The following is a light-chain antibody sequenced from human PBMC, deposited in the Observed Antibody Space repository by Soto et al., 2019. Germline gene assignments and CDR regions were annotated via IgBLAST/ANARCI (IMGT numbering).Light chain of an antibody. CDR1: QSVDTM. J-gene: IGKJ2*01. V-gene: IGKV3-11*01. CDR2: ETS. CDR3: QVRTGWSPFEYT. Sequence: EIVLTQSPASLSLSAGERVTLSCRASQSVDTMVAWYQQQVGRTPRLLIYETSNRATGVPGRFSGSGSGTDFTLTISLLEPEDFAVYFCQVRTGWSPFEYTVRQGTKLEV.